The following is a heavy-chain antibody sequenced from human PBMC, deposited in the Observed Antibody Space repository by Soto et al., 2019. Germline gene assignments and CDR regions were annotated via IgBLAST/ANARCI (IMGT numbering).Heavy chain of an antibody. CDR1: GFTFSSYA. Sequence: EVQLLESGGGLVQPGRSLRLSCAASGFTFSSYAMNWVRQAPGKGLEWVSAMSGTGGSTYYADSVKGRFTISRDNSQNTLYLQMNSLIGEDTAGFYCAKAGFSSGWSPSYFDYWGQGTLVTVSP. CDR3: AKAGFSSGWSPSYFDY. V-gene: IGHV3-23*01. D-gene: IGHD6-19*01. CDR2: MSGTGGST. J-gene: IGHJ4*02.